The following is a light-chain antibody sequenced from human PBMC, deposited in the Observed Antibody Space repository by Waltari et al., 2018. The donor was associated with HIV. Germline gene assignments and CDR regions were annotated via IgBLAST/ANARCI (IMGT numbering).Light chain of an antibody. CDR1: GRDIAVYNY. CDR2: NTN. J-gene: IGLJ3*02. CDR3: SSYASGGSLL. Sequence: QSALTQPASVSGSPGQSLTISCIGSGRDIAVYNYLSRYQPPPDGAPRLVVFNTNSRPSGSPFRFAGSKSGNTASLTISGLQAEDEGIYYCSSYASGGSLLFGGGTKVTVL. V-gene: IGLV2-14*01.